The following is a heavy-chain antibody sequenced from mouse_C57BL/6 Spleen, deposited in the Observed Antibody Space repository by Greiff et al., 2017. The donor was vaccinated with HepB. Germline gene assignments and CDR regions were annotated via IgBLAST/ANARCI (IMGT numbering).Heavy chain of an antibody. V-gene: IGHV1-82*01. CDR1: GYAFSSSW. J-gene: IGHJ4*01. Sequence: QVQLQQSGPELVKPGASVKISCKASGYAFSSSWMNWVKQRPGKGLEWIGRIYPGDGDTNYNGKFKGKATLTADKSSSTAYMQLSSLTSEDSAVYFCARQLRLRGYYYAMDYWGQGTSVTVSS. D-gene: IGHD3-2*02. CDR3: ARQLRLRGYYYAMDY. CDR2: IYPGDGDT.